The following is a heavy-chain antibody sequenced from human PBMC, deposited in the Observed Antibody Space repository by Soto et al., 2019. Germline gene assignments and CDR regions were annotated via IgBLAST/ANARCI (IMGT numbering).Heavy chain of an antibody. J-gene: IGHJ4*02. V-gene: IGHV3-30*18. CDR1: GFTFSSYG. D-gene: IGHD2-21*02. Sequence: QVQLVESGGGVVQPGRSLRLSCAASGFTFSSYGMYWVRQAPDKGLEWVALISYDGSTKYYANSVKGRFSISRDNSKNTLYLQLDSMRAEDTALYYCAKDFPLNCLGDCGPLDYWGKGTLVIASS. CDR2: ISYDGSTK. CDR3: AKDFPLNCLGDCGPLDY.